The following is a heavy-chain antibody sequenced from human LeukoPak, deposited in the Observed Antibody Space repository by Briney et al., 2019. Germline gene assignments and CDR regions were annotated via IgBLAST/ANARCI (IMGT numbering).Heavy chain of an antibody. D-gene: IGHD1-26*01. CDR1: GYTFTSYD. CDR2: MNPNSGNT. J-gene: IGHJ6*02. Sequence: ASVKVSCEASGYTFTSYDINWVRQATGQGLEWMGWMNPNSGNTGYAQKFQGRVTMTRNTSISTAYMELSSLRSEDTAVYYCARSAGATPVYYYYYYGMDVWGQGTTVTVSS. V-gene: IGHV1-8*01. CDR3: ARSAGATPVYYYYYYGMDV.